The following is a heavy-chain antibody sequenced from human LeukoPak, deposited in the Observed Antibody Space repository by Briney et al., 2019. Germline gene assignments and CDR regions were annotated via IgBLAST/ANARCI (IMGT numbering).Heavy chain of an antibody. CDR3: ARGTILDY. J-gene: IGHJ4*02. CDR2: INHSGST. V-gene: IGHV4-34*01. Sequence: SETLSLTCAVYGGSFSGYYWSWIRQPPGKGLEWIGEINHSGSTNYNPSLRSRVTISVDTSKNQFSLKLSSVTAADTAVYYCARGTILDYWGQGTLVTVSS. CDR1: GGSFSGYY.